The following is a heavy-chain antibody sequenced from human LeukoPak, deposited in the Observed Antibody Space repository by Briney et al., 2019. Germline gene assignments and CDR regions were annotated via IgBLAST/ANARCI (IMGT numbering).Heavy chain of an antibody. Sequence: GESLKISCKGSGYSFTSYWIGWVRQMPGKGLEWMGIIYPGDSDTRYSPSFQGQVTISADKSISTAYLQWSSLKASDTAMYYCARQLYSGYDSPYYFDYWGQGTLVTVSS. CDR2: IYPGDSDT. CDR3: ARQLYSGYDSPYYFDY. D-gene: IGHD5-12*01. CDR1: GYSFTSYW. V-gene: IGHV5-51*01. J-gene: IGHJ4*02.